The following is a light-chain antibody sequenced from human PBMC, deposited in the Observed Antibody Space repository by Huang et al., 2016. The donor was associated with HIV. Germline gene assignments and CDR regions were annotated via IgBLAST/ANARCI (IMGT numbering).Light chain of an antibody. Sequence: DSVLTQSPGTLSLSPGERATLSCRPSQRVYINYFAWYQQRPGQAPRLLIYGASNRATGIPDIFSGSGSGTVFTLTISRLEPEDFAVYYWQQHGDSRTFGQGTKVEIK. CDR2: GAS. CDR3: QQHGDSRT. CDR1: QRVYINY. J-gene: IGKJ1*01. V-gene: IGKV3-20*01.